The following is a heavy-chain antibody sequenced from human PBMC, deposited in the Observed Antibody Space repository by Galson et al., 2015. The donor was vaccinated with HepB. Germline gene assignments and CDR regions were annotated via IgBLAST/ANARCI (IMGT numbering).Heavy chain of an antibody. CDR1: GFTFSDFA. J-gene: IGHJ4*02. Sequence: SLRLSCAASGFTFSDFAMRWVRQAPGKGLELVSSITGGGGRTYYADSVKSRCTISRDNSKNTVYLQLNSLRAEDTAIYYCAKDGTYYHDSPLDYWGQGTLVSVSS. D-gene: IGHD3-22*01. CDR3: AKDGTYYHDSPLDY. V-gene: IGHV3-23*01. CDR2: ITGGGGRT.